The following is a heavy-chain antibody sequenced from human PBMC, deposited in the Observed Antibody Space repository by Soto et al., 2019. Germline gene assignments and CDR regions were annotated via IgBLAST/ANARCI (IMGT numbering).Heavy chain of an antibody. CDR2: IWDDGSNR. Sequence: QVQLVESGRGVVQPGRSLRLSCAASGFNFRSYAMHWVRQAPGKGLEWVAIIWDDGSNRYYADSVKGRFTISRDQSRNTVYLQMDSLSVEDTAVYYCARDAGLSPFDYWGPGTLVTVSS. V-gene: IGHV3-33*01. J-gene: IGHJ4*02. CDR1: GFNFRSYA. CDR3: ARDAGLSPFDY.